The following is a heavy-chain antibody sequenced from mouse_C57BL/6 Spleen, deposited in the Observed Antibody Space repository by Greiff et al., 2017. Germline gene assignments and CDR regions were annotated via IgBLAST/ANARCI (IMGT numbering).Heavy chain of an antibody. J-gene: IGHJ3*01. CDR2: ILPGSGST. D-gene: IGHD2-4*01. V-gene: IGHV1-9*01. Sequence: QVQLQQSGAELMKPGASVKLSCKATGYTFTGYWIEWVKQRPGHGLEWIGEILPGSGSTNYNEKFKGKATFTADTSSNTAYMQLSSLTTEDSAIYYWARTRSYDYEGAWFAYWGQGTLVTVSA. CDR1: GYTFTGYW. CDR3: ARTRSYDYEGAWFAY.